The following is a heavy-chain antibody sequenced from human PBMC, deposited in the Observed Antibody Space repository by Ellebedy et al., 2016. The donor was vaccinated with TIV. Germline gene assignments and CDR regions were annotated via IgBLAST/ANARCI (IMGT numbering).Heavy chain of an antibody. CDR2: INPSGGST. V-gene: IGHV1-46*01. CDR3: ARSYNWNAIDY. Sequence: ASVKVSCXASGYTFTSYYMQWVRQAPGQGLEWMGIINPSGGSTSYAQKFQGRVTMTRDTSISTAYMELSRLRSDDTAVYYCARSYNWNAIDYWGQGTLVTVSS. J-gene: IGHJ4*02. D-gene: IGHD1-20*01. CDR1: GYTFTSYY.